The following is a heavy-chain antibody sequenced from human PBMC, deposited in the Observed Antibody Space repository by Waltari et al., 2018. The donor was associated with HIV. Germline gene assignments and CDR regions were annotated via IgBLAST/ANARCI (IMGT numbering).Heavy chain of an antibody. CDR2: IGWNGGSA. CDR1: GFTIDDYG. Sequence: DVRLVESGGEVVRPGASLRLSCVASGFTIDDYGMAWVRQRLGQGLEWVSNIGWNGGSANYGDSVKGRFTGFRDNPKASVYLQMNNLRDEDTGLYYCVRDSDGSGYDIWGRGTLVTVFS. CDR3: VRDSDGSGYDI. J-gene: IGHJ1*01. V-gene: IGHV3-20*04. D-gene: IGHD3-3*01.